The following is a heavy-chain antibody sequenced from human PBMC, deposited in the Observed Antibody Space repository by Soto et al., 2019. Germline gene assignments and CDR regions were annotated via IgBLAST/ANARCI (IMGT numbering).Heavy chain of an antibody. D-gene: IGHD1-26*01. Sequence: QVQLQESGPGLVKPSETLSLTCTVSGGSISTYYWSWIRQPPGKGLEWIGYIYYSGTTNYNPSLKSRVTISVDTSKNQFSLKLSSVIAADTAVYYCARPQYTGSSHDAFDIWGQGTMVTVSS. J-gene: IGHJ3*02. CDR3: ARPQYTGSSHDAFDI. CDR1: GGSISTYY. CDR2: IYYSGTT. V-gene: IGHV4-59*08.